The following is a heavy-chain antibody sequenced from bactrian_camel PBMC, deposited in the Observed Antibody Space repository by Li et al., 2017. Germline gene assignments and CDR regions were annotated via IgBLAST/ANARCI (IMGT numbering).Heavy chain of an antibody. CDR2: INAGGGNT. CDR3: VRDGSWYDFGY. CDR1: EFTFRSYW. V-gene: IGHV3S25*01. D-gene: IGHD2*01. J-gene: IGHJ6*01. Sequence: QLVESGGDLVQPGGSLRLSCAGSEFTFRSYWMTWVRQAPGKGLEWISTINAGGGNTYYTDSVKGRFTVSRDNAKNTVYLQMNSLKPEDTAAYYCVRDGSWYDFGYWGQGTQVTVS.